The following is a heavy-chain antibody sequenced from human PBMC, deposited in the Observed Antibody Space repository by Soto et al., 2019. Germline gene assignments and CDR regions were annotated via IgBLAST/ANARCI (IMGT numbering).Heavy chain of an antibody. J-gene: IGHJ4*02. CDR3: AKDGGYSYAPRD. CDR1: GFTFSSYA. D-gene: IGHD5-18*01. V-gene: IGHV3-23*04. CDR2: ISGRGDTT. Sequence: EVQLVESGGGLVKPGGSLRLSCAASGFTFSSYAMAWVRQAPGKGLEWVSGISGRGDTTYYADSVKGRFTISRDNSKKTLYLQMNSLSAEDTAVYYCAKDGGYSYAPRDWGQGTLVTVSS.